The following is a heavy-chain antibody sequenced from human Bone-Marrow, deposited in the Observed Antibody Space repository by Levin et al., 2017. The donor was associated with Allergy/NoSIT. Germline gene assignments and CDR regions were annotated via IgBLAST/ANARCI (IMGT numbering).Heavy chain of an antibody. D-gene: IGHD6-6*01. CDR1: GYTFTSYD. CDR2: MNPNSGNT. CDR3: ARASIAARLSYYYGMDV. J-gene: IGHJ6*02. V-gene: IGHV1-8*01. Sequence: ASVKVSCKASGYTFTSYDINWVRQATGQGLEWMGWMNPNSGNTGYAQKFQGRVTMTRNTSISTAYMELSSLRSEDTAVYYCARASIAARLSYYYGMDVWGQGTTVTVSS.